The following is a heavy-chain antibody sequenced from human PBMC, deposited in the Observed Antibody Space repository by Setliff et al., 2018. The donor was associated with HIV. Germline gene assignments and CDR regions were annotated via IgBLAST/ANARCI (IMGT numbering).Heavy chain of an antibody. CDR3: ASGFRATVPDY. CDR1: GYTFTGYY. J-gene: IGHJ4*02. CDR2: INPNSGGT. Sequence: ASVKVSCKASGYTFTGYYMHWVRQAPGQGLEWMGWINPNSGGTSYAQKFQGRVTMTRDTSTSTVYMELSSLTYEDTAIYYCASGFRATVPDYWGQGTLVTVSS. V-gene: IGHV1-2*02. D-gene: IGHD4-17*01.